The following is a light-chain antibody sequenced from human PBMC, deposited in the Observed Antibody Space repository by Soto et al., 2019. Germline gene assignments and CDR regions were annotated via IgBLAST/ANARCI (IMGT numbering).Light chain of an antibody. CDR3: CSYTGTRDV. CDR1: SSDVGDYNS. CDR2: DVT. Sequence: QSALTQPRSVSGSPGQSVTISCTGTSSDVGDYNSVSWYQQHPGKAPKLMVYDVTKRPSGVPDRFSGSKSGDTASLTISGLQAEDEADYYCCSYTGTRDVFGTGTKVTVL. J-gene: IGLJ1*01. V-gene: IGLV2-11*01.